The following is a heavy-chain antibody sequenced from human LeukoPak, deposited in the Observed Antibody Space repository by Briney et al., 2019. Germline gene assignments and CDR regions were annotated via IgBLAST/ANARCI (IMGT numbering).Heavy chain of an antibody. CDR2: IYSGGST. J-gene: IGHJ5*02. CDR3: ARDPRTGSQSNWFDP. V-gene: IGHV3-66*01. Sequence: GGSLRLSCAVSGFTVSSNYMSWVRQAPGKGLEWVSVIYSGGSTYYADSVKGRFTISRDNSKNTLYLQMNSLRAEDTAVYYCARDPRTGSQSNWFDPWGQGTLVTVSS. D-gene: IGHD7-27*01. CDR1: GFTVSSNY.